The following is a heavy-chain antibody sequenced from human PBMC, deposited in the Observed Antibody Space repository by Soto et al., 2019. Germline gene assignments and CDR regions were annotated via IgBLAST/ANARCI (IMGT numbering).Heavy chain of an antibody. CDR3: ARRLTGRTTGYWFDP. V-gene: IGHV3-11*01. CDR1: GFVFSDYY. Sequence: VQLVESGGGLVKPGGSLRLSCAASGFVFSDYYMTWIRQAPGKGLEWISDISSGGAVSNFAHSVRGRFTISRDNTNNSLYLQMNNRRAEDTAIYYCARRLTGRTTGYWFDPWGQGTLLTVSS. CDR2: ISSGGAVS. D-gene: IGHD1-1*01. J-gene: IGHJ5*01.